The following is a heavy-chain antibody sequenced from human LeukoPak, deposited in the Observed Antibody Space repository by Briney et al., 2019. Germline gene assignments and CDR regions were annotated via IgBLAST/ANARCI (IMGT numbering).Heavy chain of an antibody. CDR3: ARHLNNCGDDCYIFDY. J-gene: IGHJ4*02. CDR2: INHSGST. CDR1: GGSFSGYY. Sequence: PSETLSLTCAVYGGSFSGYYWSWIRQPPGKGLEWIGEINHSGSTSYNPSLKSRVIMSVDTSKNQFSLKVTSVTAADTAVYYCARHLNNCGDDCYIFDYWGQGTLVTVSS. V-gene: IGHV4-34*01. D-gene: IGHD2-21*01.